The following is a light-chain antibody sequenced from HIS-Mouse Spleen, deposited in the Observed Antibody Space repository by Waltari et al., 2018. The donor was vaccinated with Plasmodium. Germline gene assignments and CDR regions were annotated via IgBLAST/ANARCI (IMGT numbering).Light chain of an antibody. V-gene: IGKV6-21*01. CDR2: YAS. Sequence: EIVLTQSPASHSVTPTEKVPVTCRASQSIGSSLHWYQQKPDQSPKLLIKYASQSFSGVPSRFSGSGSGTDFTLTINSLEAEDAATYYCHQSSSLPWTFGQGTKVEIK. CDR3: HQSSSLPWT. J-gene: IGKJ1*01. CDR1: QSIGSS.